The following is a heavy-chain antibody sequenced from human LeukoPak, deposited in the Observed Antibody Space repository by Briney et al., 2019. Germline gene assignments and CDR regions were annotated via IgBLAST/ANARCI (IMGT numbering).Heavy chain of an antibody. CDR3: ARAQLPFNWFDP. CDR1: GGTFSSYA. V-gene: IGHV1-69*13. J-gene: IGHJ5*02. D-gene: IGHD2-2*01. Sequence: ASVKVSCKATGGTFSSYAISWVRQAPGQGLEWMGGIIPIFGTANYAQKFQGRVTITADESTSTAYMELSSLRSEDTAVCFCARAQLPFNWFDPWGQGTLVTVSS. CDR2: IIPIFGTA.